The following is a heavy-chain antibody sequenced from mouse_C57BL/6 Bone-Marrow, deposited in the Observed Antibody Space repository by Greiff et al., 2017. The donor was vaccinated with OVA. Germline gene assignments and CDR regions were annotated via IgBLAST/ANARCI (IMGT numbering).Heavy chain of an antibody. J-gene: IGHJ2*01. D-gene: IGHD2-10*01. Sequence: QVQLQQPGAELVKPGASVKLSCKASGYTFTSYWMQWVKQRPGQGLEWIGEIDPSDSYTNYNQKFKGKATLTVDTSSSTAYMQLSSRTSEDSAVYYGEGALLHFDYGAKGTPPTVSS. CDR3: EGALLHFDY. CDR2: IDPSDSYT. V-gene: IGHV1-50*01. CDR1: GYTFTSYW.